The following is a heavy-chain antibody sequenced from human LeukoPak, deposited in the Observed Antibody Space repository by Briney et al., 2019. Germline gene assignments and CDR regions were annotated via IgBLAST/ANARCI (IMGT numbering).Heavy chain of an antibody. Sequence: GGSLRLSCAASGFTFRTYWMHWVRHAPGKGLMWVSRINTEGSSTSYADSVKGRFTISRDNAKNTLYLQMNSLRAEDTAMYYCARDFDRYYFDYWGQGTLVTVSS. CDR1: GFTFRTYW. CDR2: INTEGSST. CDR3: ARDFDRYYFDY. J-gene: IGHJ4*02. D-gene: IGHD3-9*01. V-gene: IGHV3-74*01.